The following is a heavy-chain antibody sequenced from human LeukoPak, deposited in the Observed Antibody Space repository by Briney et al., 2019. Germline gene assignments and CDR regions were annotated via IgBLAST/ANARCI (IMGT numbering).Heavy chain of an antibody. CDR3: ARGRSSSGSMNEF. Sequence: GGSLRLSCAASGFTFSSYSMNWVRQAPGTGLEWVSSISSSSSYTYYPDSVKGRFTISRDNAKNSLYLQVNSLRVEDTAVYYCARGRSSSGSMNEFWGQGTLVTVSS. J-gene: IGHJ4*02. CDR1: GFTFSSYS. CDR2: ISSSSSYT. D-gene: IGHD3-10*01. V-gene: IGHV3-21*01.